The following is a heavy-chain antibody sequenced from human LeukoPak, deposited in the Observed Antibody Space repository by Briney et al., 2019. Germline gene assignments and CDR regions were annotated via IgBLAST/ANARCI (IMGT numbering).Heavy chain of an antibody. CDR1: GFTFSSHW. CDR3: ARGPANSGYGVDY. V-gene: IGHV3-74*01. D-gene: IGHD5-12*01. CDR2: INSDRSST. Sequence: GGSLRLSCAASGFTFSSHWMHWVRHAPGKGLVWVSRINSDRSSTSYADSVKGRFTISRDNAKNTLYLQMNSLRVEDTAVYYCARGPANSGYGVDYWGQGTLVTVSS. J-gene: IGHJ4*02.